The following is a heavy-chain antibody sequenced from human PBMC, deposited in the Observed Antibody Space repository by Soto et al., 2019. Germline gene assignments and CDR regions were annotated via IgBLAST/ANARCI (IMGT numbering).Heavy chain of an antibody. CDR2: IKSKTDGGTT. V-gene: IGHV3-15*01. D-gene: IGHD3-22*01. CDR1: GFTCSNAW. Sequence: WWSLRLSCSASGFTCSNAWMSWFRQAPGKGLEWVGRIKSKTDGGTTDYAAPVKGRFTISRDDSKNTLYLQMNSLKTEDTAVYYCTTVLIDSSGYYYFDYWGQGTLVTV. CDR3: TTVLIDSSGYYYFDY. J-gene: IGHJ4*02.